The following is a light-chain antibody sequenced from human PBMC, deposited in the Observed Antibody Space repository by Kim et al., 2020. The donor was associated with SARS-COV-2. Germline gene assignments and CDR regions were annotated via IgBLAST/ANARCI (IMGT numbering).Light chain of an antibody. CDR1: SLTNYF. V-gene: IGLV3-19*01. CDR3: CSRDSSGNHDV. Sequence: SSELTQDPAVSVALGQTIRITCQGDSLTNYFASWYQQKPGQAPVLVIYGKNNRPSGIPDRFSGSSSGTPASLTITGAQAEDEADYYCCSRDSSGNHDVFGPGTKVTVL. CDR2: GKN. J-gene: IGLJ1*01.